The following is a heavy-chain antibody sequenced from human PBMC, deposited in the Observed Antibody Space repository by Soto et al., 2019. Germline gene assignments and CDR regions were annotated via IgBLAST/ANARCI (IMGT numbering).Heavy chain of an antibody. CDR1: GGSISSYY. CDR2: IYYSGST. Sequence: SETLSLTCTVSGGSISSYYWSWIRQPPGKGLEWIGYIYYSGSTNYNPSLKSRVTISVDTSKNQFSLKLSSVTAADTAVYYCARLSYPYDFWSGYLAGGFDPWGQGTLVTVSS. CDR3: ARLSYPYDFWSGYLAGGFDP. D-gene: IGHD3-3*01. V-gene: IGHV4-59*01. J-gene: IGHJ5*02.